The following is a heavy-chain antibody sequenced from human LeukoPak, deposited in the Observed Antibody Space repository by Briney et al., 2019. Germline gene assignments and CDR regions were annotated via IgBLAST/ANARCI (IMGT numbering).Heavy chain of an antibody. D-gene: IGHD3-10*01. CDR2: INHSGST. Sequence: SETLSLTCAVYGGSFSGYYWSWIRQPPGKGLEWIGEINHSGSTNYNPSLKSRVTISVDTSKNQFSLKLSSVTAADTAVYYCASGRFGDYNWFDPWGQGTLVTVSS. V-gene: IGHV4-34*01. CDR3: ASGRFGDYNWFDP. J-gene: IGHJ5*02. CDR1: GGSFSGYY.